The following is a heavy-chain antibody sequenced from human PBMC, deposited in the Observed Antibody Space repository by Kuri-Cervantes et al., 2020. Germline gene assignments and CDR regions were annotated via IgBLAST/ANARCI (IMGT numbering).Heavy chain of an antibody. CDR3: ASPPMGVIVGATNNFDY. CDR2: ISSSGSTI. Sequence: GESLKISCAASGFTFSDYYMSWIRQAPGKGLEWVSYISSSGSTIYYADSVKGRFTISRDNAKNSLYLQMNSLRAEDTAVYYCASPPMGVIVGATNNFDYWGQGTLVTVSS. D-gene: IGHD1-26*01. V-gene: IGHV3-11*01. J-gene: IGHJ4*02. CDR1: GFTFSDYY.